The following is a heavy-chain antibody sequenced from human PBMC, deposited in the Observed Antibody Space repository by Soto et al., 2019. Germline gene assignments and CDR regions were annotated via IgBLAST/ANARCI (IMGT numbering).Heavy chain of an antibody. D-gene: IGHD3-10*01. CDR2: IYYSGST. J-gene: IGHJ6*03. CDR3: ARHKTYYYGSGSYSPYYYYYYMDV. V-gene: IGHV4-31*03. CDR1: GGSISSGGYY. Sequence: QVQLQESGPGLVKPSQTLSLTCTVSGGSISSGGYYWSWIRQHPGKGLEWIGYIYYSGSTYYNPSLKSRVTLSGDTSKNQLSLKLSSVTAADTAVYYCARHKTYYYGSGSYSPYYYYYYMDVWGKGTTVTVSS.